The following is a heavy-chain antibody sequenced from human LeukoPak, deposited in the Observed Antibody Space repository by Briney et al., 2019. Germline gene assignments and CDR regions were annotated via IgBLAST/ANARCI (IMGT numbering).Heavy chain of an antibody. D-gene: IGHD3-10*01. CDR2: ISGSGGST. Sequence: GGSLRLSCAASGFTFSSYAMSWVRQAPGKGLEWVSAISGSGGSTYYADSVKGRFTISRDNSKNTLYLQMNSLRAEDTAVYYCAEVLASMVRAFDYWGQGTLVTVSS. J-gene: IGHJ4*02. CDR1: GFTFSSYA. CDR3: AEVLASMVRAFDY. V-gene: IGHV3-23*01.